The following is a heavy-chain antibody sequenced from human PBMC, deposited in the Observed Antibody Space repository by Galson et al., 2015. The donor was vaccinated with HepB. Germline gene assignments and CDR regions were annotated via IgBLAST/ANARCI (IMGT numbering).Heavy chain of an antibody. V-gene: IGHV3-64D*06. J-gene: IGHJ4*02. Sequence: SLRLSCAASGFTFSSYGMHWVRQAPGKGLQYVSAISSNGGNTYYTDSVKGRFTISRDNSKNTLYLQMSSLRAEDTAVYYCVRGITIVRENYDYWGQGTLVTVSS. CDR1: GFTFSSYG. CDR2: ISSNGGNT. CDR3: VRGITIVRENYDY. D-gene: IGHD3-3*01.